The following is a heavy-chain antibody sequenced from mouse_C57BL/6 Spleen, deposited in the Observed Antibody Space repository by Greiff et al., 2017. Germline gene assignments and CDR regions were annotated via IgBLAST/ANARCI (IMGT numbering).Heavy chain of an antibody. CDR1: GYSFTDYN. J-gene: IGHJ1*03. D-gene: IGHD1-1*01. Sequence: EVQLQESGPELVKPGASVKISCKASGYSFTDYNMNWVKQSNGKSLEWIGVINPNYGTTSYNQKFKGKATLTVDQSSSTAYMQLNSLTSEDSAVYYCARQDYGSSYAYFDVWGTGTTVTVSS. V-gene: IGHV1-39*01. CDR2: INPNYGTT. CDR3: ARQDYGSSYAYFDV.